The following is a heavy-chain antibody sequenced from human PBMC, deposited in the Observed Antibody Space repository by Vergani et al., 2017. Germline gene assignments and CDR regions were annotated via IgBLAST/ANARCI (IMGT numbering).Heavy chain of an antibody. CDR1: GFTFSSYA. D-gene: IGHD6-25*01. CDR3: AKTSGPQSHYYYYYMDV. J-gene: IGHJ6*03. V-gene: IGHV3-23*04. CDR2: ISARYPST. Sequence: VQLVESGGGVVQPGRSLRLSCAASGFTFSSYAMHWVRQAPGKGLEWVSAISARYPSTYYADSVKGRFTISRDNSKNMLYLQMNSLRAEDTAVYYCAKTSGPQSHYYYYYMDVWGKGTTVTVSS.